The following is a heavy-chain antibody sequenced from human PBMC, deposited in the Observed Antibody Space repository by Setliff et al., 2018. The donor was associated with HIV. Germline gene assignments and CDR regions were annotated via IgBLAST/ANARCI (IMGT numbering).Heavy chain of an antibody. CDR3: ARDVRYYYDSSGYRTYAFDI. V-gene: IGHV1-2*06. J-gene: IGHJ3*02. CDR2: INPNSGGT. CDR1: EYSFTGYY. Sequence: VASVKVSCKTSEYSFTGYYIHWIRQAPGQGLEWMGRINPNSGGTDYAQKFLGRVTMTSDTSISTAYMELSSLRSEDTAVYFCARDVRYYYDSSGYRTYAFDIWGQGTMVTISS. D-gene: IGHD3-22*01.